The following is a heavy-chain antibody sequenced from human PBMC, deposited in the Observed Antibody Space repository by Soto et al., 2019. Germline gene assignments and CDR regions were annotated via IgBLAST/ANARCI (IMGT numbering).Heavy chain of an antibody. D-gene: IGHD6-25*01. CDR2: ISGSGGST. Sequence: PGGSLRLSCAASGFTFSNYAMSWFRQAPGKGLEWVSAISGSGGSTYYADSVKGRFTISRDNSKNTLYLQMNSLRAEDTAVYYCSKDPRLPRNSFDPCCPGTLVTVFS. V-gene: IGHV3-23*01. J-gene: IGHJ5*02. CDR1: GFTFSNYA. CDR3: SKDPRLPRNSFDP.